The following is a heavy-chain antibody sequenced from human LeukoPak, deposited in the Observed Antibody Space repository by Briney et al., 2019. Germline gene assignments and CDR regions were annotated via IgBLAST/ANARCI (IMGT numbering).Heavy chain of an antibody. Sequence: GASVKVSCKASGGTFSSYAISWVRQAPGQGLEWMEGIIPIFGTANYAQKFQGRVTITADESTSTAYMELSSLRSEDTAVYYCARKVSHDSPLDYWGQGTLVTVSS. CDR1: GGTFSSYA. V-gene: IGHV1-69*13. J-gene: IGHJ4*02. D-gene: IGHD6-13*01. CDR3: ARKVSHDSPLDY. CDR2: IIPIFGTA.